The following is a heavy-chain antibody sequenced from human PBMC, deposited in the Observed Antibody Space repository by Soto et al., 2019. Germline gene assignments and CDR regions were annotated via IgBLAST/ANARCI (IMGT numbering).Heavy chain of an antibody. Sequence: GGSLRLSCAASGFTFSSYAMSWVRQAPGKGLEWVSAISGGGGNTFYADSVKGRFTISRDNSKNTLYLQMNSLRGEDTAVYYCAKDTRRRDLVSDYGSGSERYWGQRTLVIFSS. J-gene: IGHJ4*02. V-gene: IGHV3-23*01. D-gene: IGHD3-10*01. CDR3: AKDTRRRDLVSDYGSGSERY. CDR1: GFTFSSYA. CDR2: ISGGGGNT.